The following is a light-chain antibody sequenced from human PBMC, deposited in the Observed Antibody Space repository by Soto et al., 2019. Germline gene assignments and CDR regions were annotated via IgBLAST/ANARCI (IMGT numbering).Light chain of an antibody. CDR2: DAS. V-gene: IGKV1-5*01. Sequence: DIQMTQSPSTLSASVGDRVTITCRASQRISTWLAWYQQKIGKAPKLLIYDASTLESGVPSRFSGSGSGTEFTLTISSLQPDDFATYYCQQYLTYSSLTFGGGTKVDI. CDR1: QRISTW. J-gene: IGKJ4*01. CDR3: QQYLTYSSLT.